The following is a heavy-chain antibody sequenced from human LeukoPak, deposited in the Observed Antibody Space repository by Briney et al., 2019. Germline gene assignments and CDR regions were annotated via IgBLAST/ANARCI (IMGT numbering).Heavy chain of an antibody. J-gene: IGHJ4*02. CDR2: ISASGGST. CDR3: AKMGNDFWSGYYGGGYFDF. D-gene: IGHD3-3*01. V-gene: IGHV3-23*01. CDR1: TFTFSTYA. Sequence: PGGSLRLSCAASTFTFSTYAMSWVRQAPGKGLQWVSVISASGGSTFYADSVKGRLTLSRDNSKNTLYLQMNSLRAEDTAVYHCAKMGNDFWSGYYGGGYFDFWGQGTLVTVSS.